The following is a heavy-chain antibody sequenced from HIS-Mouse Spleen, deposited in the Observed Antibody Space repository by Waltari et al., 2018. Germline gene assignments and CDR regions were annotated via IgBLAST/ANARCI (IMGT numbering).Heavy chain of an antibody. J-gene: IGHJ1*01. CDR1: GFTFSSYW. CDR3: ARDGGGDYGDYVRAPEYFQH. V-gene: IGHV3-74*01. CDR2: NKREWGST. Sequence: EVQLVESGGGLVQPGGSLRLSCAASGFTFSSYWMHWVRQAPGKGLVWVSRNKREWGSTSCAAPVNGRFTNSRDNAKNTLYLQMKSLGAEDKAVYYCARDGGGDYGDYVRAPEYFQHWGQGTLVTVSS. D-gene: IGHD4-17*01.